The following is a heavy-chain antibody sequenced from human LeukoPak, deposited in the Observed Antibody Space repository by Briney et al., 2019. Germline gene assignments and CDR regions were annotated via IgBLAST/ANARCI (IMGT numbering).Heavy chain of an antibody. D-gene: IGHD3-22*01. CDR2: MNPNSGNT. J-gene: IGHJ3*02. Sequence: ASVKVSCKASGYTFTSYDINWVRQATGQGLEWMGWMNPNSGNTGYAQKFQGRVTMTRNTSISTAYMELSSLRSEDTAAYYCARAMIGGGAFDIWGQGTMVTVSS. CDR3: ARAMIGGGAFDI. V-gene: IGHV1-8*01. CDR1: GYTFTSYD.